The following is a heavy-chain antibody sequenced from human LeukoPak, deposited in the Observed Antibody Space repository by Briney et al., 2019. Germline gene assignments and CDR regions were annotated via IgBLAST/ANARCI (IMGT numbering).Heavy chain of an antibody. V-gene: IGHV1-46*01. D-gene: IGHD1-26*01. CDR1: GGTFRSNP. J-gene: IGHJ5*02. CDR3: ARDNSVGDNAWWFDP. Sequence: ASVKVSCKASGGTFRSNPVSWVRQAPGQGLEWMGLINPTGGSTGYAQKFQGRVTMTRDMSTSTDYMELSSLRSEDTAIYYCARDNSVGDNAWWFDPWGQGTLVTVSS. CDR2: INPTGGST.